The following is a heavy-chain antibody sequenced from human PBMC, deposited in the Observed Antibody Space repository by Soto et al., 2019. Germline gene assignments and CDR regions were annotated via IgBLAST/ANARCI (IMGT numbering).Heavy chain of an antibody. J-gene: IGHJ4*02. CDR3: ARMNYYDTSGYPFDY. Sequence: SESLSLTCTVSGGSISSYYWSWIRQPPGKGLEWIGYIYFRGTTNYNPSLKSRVTMSADTSKNQFSLKLSSVTAADTAVYYCARMNYYDTSGYPFDYWGQGMMVTVS. CDR2: IYFRGTT. CDR1: GGSISSYY. V-gene: IGHV4-59*01. D-gene: IGHD3-22*01.